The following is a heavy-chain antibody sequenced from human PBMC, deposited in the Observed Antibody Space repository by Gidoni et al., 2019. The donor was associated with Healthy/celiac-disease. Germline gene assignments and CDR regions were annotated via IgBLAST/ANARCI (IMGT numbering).Heavy chain of an antibody. Sequence: EVQLLESGGGLVQPGGSLRLSCAASGFTFSSYAMSWVRQAPGKGLEWVSAISGSGGSTYYADSVKGRFTISRDNSKNTLYLQMNSLRAEDTAVYYCAKAKGLITMIVVGLFDYWGQGTLVTVSS. CDR3: AKAKGLITMIVVGLFDY. V-gene: IGHV3-23*01. CDR1: GFTFSSYA. J-gene: IGHJ4*02. D-gene: IGHD3-22*01. CDR2: ISGSGGST.